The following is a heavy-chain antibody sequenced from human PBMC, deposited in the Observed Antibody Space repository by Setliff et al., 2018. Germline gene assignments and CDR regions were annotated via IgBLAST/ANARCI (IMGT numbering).Heavy chain of an antibody. CDR2: INPNNGGT. CDR1: GYTFSDHY. V-gene: IGHV1-2*06. CDR3: ARSPAVLGIVYLDP. Sequence: ASVKVSCKASGYTFSDHYLYWVRQAPGQGLECMGRINPNNGGTNYAQKFQGRVTLTRDTSITTVYMELSTLTSDDTAVYYCARSPAVLGIVYLDPWGQGTLVTVAS. D-gene: IGHD2-15*01. J-gene: IGHJ5*02.